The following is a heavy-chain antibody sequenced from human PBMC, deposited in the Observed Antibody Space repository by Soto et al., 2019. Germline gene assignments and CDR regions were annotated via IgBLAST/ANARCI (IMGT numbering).Heavy chain of an antibody. CDR3: ARDINSYGRSDYGMDV. V-gene: IGHV3-30-3*01. CDR2: ISYDGSNK. J-gene: IGHJ6*02. CDR1: GFTFSSYA. Sequence: QVQLVESGGGVVQPGRSLRLSCAASGFTFSSYAMHWVRQAPGKGLEWVAVISYDGSNKYYADSVKGRFTISRDNSKNTLYLQMNSLRAEDTAVYYCARDINSYGRSDYGMDVWGQGTTVTVSS. D-gene: IGHD5-18*01.